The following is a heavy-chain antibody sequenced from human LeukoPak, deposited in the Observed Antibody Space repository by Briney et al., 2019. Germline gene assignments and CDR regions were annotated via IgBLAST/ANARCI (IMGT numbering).Heavy chain of an antibody. Sequence: GGSLRLSCAASGVTFSNYGMHWVRQAPGKGLEWVALISSNGSDKLYGDSVKGRFTISRDDSKSTLYLQMNSLRVEDTAVYYCTTKVIRGNSGDDYDDWGQGTLVTVSS. D-gene: IGHD5-12*01. V-gene: IGHV3-30*03. CDR3: TTKVIRGNSGDDYDD. CDR2: ISSNGSDK. CDR1: GVTFSNYG. J-gene: IGHJ4*02.